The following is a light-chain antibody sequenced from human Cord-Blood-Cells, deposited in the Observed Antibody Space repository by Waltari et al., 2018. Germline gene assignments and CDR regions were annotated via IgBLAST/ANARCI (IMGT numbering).Light chain of an antibody. V-gene: IGKV1-39*01. J-gene: IGKJ3*01. CDR3: QQSYSTLT. CDR2: AAS. Sequence: DRVTITCRASQSISSYLNWYQQKPGKAPKLLIYAASSLQSAVPSRFSRSGSGTDFTLTISSLQPEDFATYYCQQSYSTLTFGPGTKVDIK. CDR1: QSISSY.